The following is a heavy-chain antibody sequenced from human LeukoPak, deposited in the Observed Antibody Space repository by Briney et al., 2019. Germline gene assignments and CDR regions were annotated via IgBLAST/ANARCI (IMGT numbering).Heavy chain of an antibody. Sequence: GGSLRLSCAASGFTVSRNYMNWVRQAPGKGLEWVSVIYSGGITYYADSVKGRFTISRDNSKNTLYLQMNTLRAEDTAVYYCARGVEYSGSYYHAFDIWGQGTLVTVSS. CDR2: IYSGGIT. V-gene: IGHV3-53*01. J-gene: IGHJ3*02. CDR1: GFTVSRNY. CDR3: ARGVEYSGSYYHAFDI. D-gene: IGHD1-26*01.